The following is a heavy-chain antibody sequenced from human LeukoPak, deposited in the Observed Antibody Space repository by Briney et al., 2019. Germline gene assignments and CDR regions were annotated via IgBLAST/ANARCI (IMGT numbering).Heavy chain of an antibody. V-gene: IGHV4-39*07. CDR3: AREGIAAAGVDY. CDR1: GGSISSSSYY. CDR2: IYYSGST. D-gene: IGHD6-13*01. Sequence: SETLSLTCTVSGGSISSSSYYWGWIRQPPGKGLEWIGSIYYSGSTYYNPSLKSRVTISVDTSKNQFSLKLSSVTAADTAVYYCAREGIAAAGVDYWGQGTLVTVSS. J-gene: IGHJ4*02.